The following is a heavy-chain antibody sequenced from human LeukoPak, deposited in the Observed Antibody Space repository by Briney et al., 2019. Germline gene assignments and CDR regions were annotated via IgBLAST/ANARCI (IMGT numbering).Heavy chain of an antibody. Sequence: PSETLSLTCTVSGGSISSYYWSWIRQPPGKGLEWIEYIYYSGSTNYNPSLKSRVTISVDTSKNQFSLKLSSVTAADTAVYYCARDIGERLFDYWGQGTLVTVSS. CDR2: IYYSGST. CDR1: GGSISSYY. V-gene: IGHV4-59*01. J-gene: IGHJ4*02. CDR3: ARDIGERLFDY. D-gene: IGHD3-10*01.